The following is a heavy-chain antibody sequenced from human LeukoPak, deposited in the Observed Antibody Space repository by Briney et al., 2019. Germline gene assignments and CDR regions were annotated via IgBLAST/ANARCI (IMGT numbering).Heavy chain of an antibody. J-gene: IGHJ4*02. Sequence: GGSLRLSCAASGFTFSNFWMHWVRQAPGKGLVWVSRINSDGSDTSYADSVKGRLTISRDNAKNTLYLQMNSLRAEDTATYYCVGGYDPHYWGQGTLVTVSS. CDR1: GFTFSNFW. CDR3: VGGYDPHY. V-gene: IGHV3-74*01. CDR2: INSDGSDT. D-gene: IGHD2-8*02.